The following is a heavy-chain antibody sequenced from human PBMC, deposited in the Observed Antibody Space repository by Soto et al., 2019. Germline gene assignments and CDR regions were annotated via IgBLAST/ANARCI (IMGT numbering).Heavy chain of an antibody. J-gene: IGHJ5*02. CDR3: ARVIGRVTMVRGVRFDP. CDR2: ISYDGSNK. V-gene: IGHV3-30-3*01. CDR1: GFTCSSYA. Sequence: QVQLVESGGGVVQPGRSLRLSCAASGFTCSSYAMHWVRQAPGKGLEWVAVISYDGSNKYYADSVKGRFTISRDNSKHTLYLQMHRLRAEDTAVYYCARVIGRVTMVRGVRFDPWGQGTLVTVSS. D-gene: IGHD3-10*01.